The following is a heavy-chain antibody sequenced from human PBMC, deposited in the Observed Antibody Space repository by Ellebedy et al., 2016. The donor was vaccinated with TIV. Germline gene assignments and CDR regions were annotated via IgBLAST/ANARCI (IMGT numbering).Heavy chain of an antibody. Sequence: GGSLRLSCAASGFTFSTFGMHWVRQAPGKGLEWVAVTWYDGNNKYYVDSVKGRFSISRDNSKNTLYLQMNSLRAEDTAVYYCARGTTYYMDVWGQGTTVTVS. CDR1: GFTFSTFG. V-gene: IGHV3-33*01. J-gene: IGHJ6*02. CDR2: TWYDGNNK. D-gene: IGHD1/OR15-1a*01. CDR3: ARGTTYYMDV.